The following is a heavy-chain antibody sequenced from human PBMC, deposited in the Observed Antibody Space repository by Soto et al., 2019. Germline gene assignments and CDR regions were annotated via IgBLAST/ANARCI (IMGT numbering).Heavy chain of an antibody. CDR2: IIPIFGTA. D-gene: IGHD5-12*01. J-gene: IGHJ6*02. CDR1: GGTFSSYA. Sequence: SVKVSCKASGGTFSSYAISWVRQAPGQGLEWMGGIIPIFGTANYAQKFQGRVTITADESTSTAYMELSSLRSEDTAVYYCARDRRGYSGCDELPMRYYGMDVWGQGTTVTVSS. CDR3: ARDRRGYSGCDELPMRYYGMDV. V-gene: IGHV1-69*13.